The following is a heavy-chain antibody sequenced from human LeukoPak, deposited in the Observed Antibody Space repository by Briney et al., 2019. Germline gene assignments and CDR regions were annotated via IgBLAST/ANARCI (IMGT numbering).Heavy chain of an antibody. CDR3: ARQEARGYYYEGLDY. D-gene: IGHD3-22*01. CDR2: ISYNGRRK. J-gene: IGHJ4*02. V-gene: IGHV3-30*04. CDR1: GFRFSGYA. Sequence: PGRSLRLSCVASGFRFSGYAIHWVRQAPGQGLEWVALISYNGRRKEYADSVKGRFTIDRDNSKNTVYLQINSLGPDDTGVYFCARQEARGYYYEGLDYWGQGNLVTASS.